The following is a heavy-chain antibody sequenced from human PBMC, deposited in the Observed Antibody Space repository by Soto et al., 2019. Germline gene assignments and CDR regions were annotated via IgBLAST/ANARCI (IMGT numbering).Heavy chain of an antibody. CDR3: VREGYDSSGYYGDAFDI. V-gene: IGHV3-66*01. CDR1: GFTVSSNY. D-gene: IGHD3-22*01. J-gene: IGHJ3*02. Sequence: GGSLRLSCAASGFTVSSNYMSWVRQAPGKGLEWVSVIYSGGSAYYADSVKGRFTISRDNSKNTLYLQMNSLRAEDTAVYYCVREGYDSSGYYGDAFDIWGQGTMVSVSS. CDR2: IYSGGSA.